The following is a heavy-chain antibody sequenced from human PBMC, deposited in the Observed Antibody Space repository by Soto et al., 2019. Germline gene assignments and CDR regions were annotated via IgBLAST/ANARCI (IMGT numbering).Heavy chain of an antibody. D-gene: IGHD2-2*01. Sequence: QVQLVQSGAEVKKPGSSVKVSCKAAGGTLSSYTCSWVRQAPGQGLGWMGRVIRNLGVTNYAKKFQGRFTIVVDTSTSTAYMGLNSRRYAYTAVYYCASYKGDCSCTRCPDFDYWRQGTLVTVSS. CDR3: ASYKGDCSCTRCPDFDY. J-gene: IGHJ4*02. V-gene: IGHV1-69*02. CDR1: GGTLSSYT. CDR2: VIRNLGVT.